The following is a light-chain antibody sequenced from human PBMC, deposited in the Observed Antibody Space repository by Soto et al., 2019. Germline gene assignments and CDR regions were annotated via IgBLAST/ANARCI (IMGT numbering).Light chain of an antibody. CDR3: PQYGSSPPWT. Sequence: EIVLTQSPGTLSLSPGERATLSCRASQSVSSSYLAWYQQKPGQAPRLLIYGASSRATGIPDRFSGSGSGTDFTLTLRRLEPEDFAVYSCPQYGSSPPWTFGQGTKVEIK. CDR1: QSVSSSY. J-gene: IGKJ1*01. V-gene: IGKV3-20*01. CDR2: GAS.